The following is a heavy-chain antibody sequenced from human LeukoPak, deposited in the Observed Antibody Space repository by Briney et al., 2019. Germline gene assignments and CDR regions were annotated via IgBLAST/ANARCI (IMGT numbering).Heavy chain of an antibody. V-gene: IGHV4-59*08. J-gene: IGHJ4*02. Sequence: KPSETLSLTCTVSGGSISSSYWSWIRQPPGKGLEWIGYIYYSGSTNYNPSLKSRVTISVDTSKNQFSLKLSSVTAADTAVYYCARHHRGSGSLDYWGQGTLVTVSS. CDR3: ARHHRGSGSLDY. CDR1: GGSISSSY. CDR2: IYYSGST. D-gene: IGHD3-10*01.